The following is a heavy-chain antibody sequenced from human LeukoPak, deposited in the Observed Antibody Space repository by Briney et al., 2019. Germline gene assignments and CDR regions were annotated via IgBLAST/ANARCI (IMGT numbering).Heavy chain of an antibody. Sequence: SVKVSCKASGGTFSSYAISWVGQAPGQGLEWMGGIIPIFGTVNYAQKFQGRVTITTDESTSTAYMELSSLRSEDTAVYYCASPSPAAYSYGYFDYWGQGTLVTVSS. D-gene: IGHD5-18*01. CDR1: GGTFSSYA. V-gene: IGHV1-69*05. CDR3: ASPSPAAYSYGYFDY. J-gene: IGHJ4*02. CDR2: IIPIFGTV.